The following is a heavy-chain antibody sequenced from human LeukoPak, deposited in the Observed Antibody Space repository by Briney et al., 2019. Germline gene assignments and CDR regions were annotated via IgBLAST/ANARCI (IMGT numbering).Heavy chain of an antibody. V-gene: IGHV3-21*04. CDR1: GFTFSSYS. Sequence: GGSLRLSCAASGFTFSSYSMNWVRQAPGKGLEWVSSISSSSSYIYYADSVKGRFTISRDNSKNTLYLQMNSLRAEDTAVYYCAKRGIAVAALDAFDIWGQGTMVTVSS. D-gene: IGHD6-19*01. CDR3: AKRGIAVAALDAFDI. CDR2: ISSSSSYI. J-gene: IGHJ3*02.